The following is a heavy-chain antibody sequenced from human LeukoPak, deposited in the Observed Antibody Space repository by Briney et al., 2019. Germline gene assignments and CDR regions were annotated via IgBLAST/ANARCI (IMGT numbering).Heavy chain of an antibody. CDR3: AKGSAAGRPYYFDN. D-gene: IGHD6-6*01. V-gene: IGHV3-23*01. CDR2: ISGSGGDT. CDR1: GFTFSSYA. Sequence: GGSLRLSCAASGFTFSSYAMSWVRQAPGKGLEWVSAISGSGGDTYSADSVKGRFIISRDNSKNTLNLQMNSLRAEDTAIYYCAKGSAAGRPYYFDNWGQGTLVTVSS. J-gene: IGHJ4*02.